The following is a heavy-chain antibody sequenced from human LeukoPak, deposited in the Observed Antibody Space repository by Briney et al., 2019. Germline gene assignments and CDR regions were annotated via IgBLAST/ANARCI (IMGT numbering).Heavy chain of an antibody. CDR1: GGTFSSYA. V-gene: IGHV1-69*05. Sequence: SVKVSCKASGGTFSSYAISWVRQAPGQGLEWMGRIIPIFGTANYAQKFQGRVTITTDESTSTAYMELSSLRSEDTAVYYCARAPSLYNWFDPGGQGTLVTVSS. J-gene: IGHJ5*02. CDR3: ARAPSLYNWFDP. CDR2: IIPIFGTA.